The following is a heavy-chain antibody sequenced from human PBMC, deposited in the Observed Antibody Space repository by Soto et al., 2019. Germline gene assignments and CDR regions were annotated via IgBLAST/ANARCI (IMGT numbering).Heavy chain of an antibody. J-gene: IGHJ4*02. D-gene: IGHD4-17*01. CDR3: ARDRGYGDYYYVYFDY. CDR1: GGTFSSYT. CDR2: IIPILGIA. Sequence: QVQLVQSGAEVKKPGSSEKDSCKASGGTFSSYTSSWMRQAPGQGLECMGRIIPILGIANYAQKFQGRVTITAVKSTSTAYMELSSLRSEDTAVYYCARDRGYGDYYYVYFDYWGQGTLVTVSS. V-gene: IGHV1-69*08.